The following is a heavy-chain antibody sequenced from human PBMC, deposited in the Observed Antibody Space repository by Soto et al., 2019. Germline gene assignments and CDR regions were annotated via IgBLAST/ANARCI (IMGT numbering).Heavy chain of an antibody. D-gene: IGHD3-3*01. CDR3: ARDASYYSLWSGYYPSRNGMDV. Sequence: QVQVVESGGGVVQPGRSLRLSCAASGFTFSSFGMHWVRQAPGKGLEWVSLIWYDGSKKSYGDSVKGRFTISRDNSRNTVCLQMNSLRAHDTAVYYCARDASYYSLWSGYYPSRNGMDVWGQGTTVTVSS. CDR2: IWYDGSKK. CDR1: GFTFSSFG. V-gene: IGHV3-33*01. J-gene: IGHJ6*02.